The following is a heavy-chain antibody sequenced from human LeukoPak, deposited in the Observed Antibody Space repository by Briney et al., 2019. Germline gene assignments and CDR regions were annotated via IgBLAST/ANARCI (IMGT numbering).Heavy chain of an antibody. CDR3: ARDLGYSSSWYEDY. V-gene: IGHV1-69*13. CDR1: GYTFTSNY. CDR2: IIPIFGTA. Sequence: SVKVSCKASGYTFTSNYIHWVRQAPGQGLEWMGGIIPIFGTANYAQKFQGRATITADESTSTAYMELSSLRSEDTAVYYCARDLGYSSSWYEDYWGQGTLVTVSS. J-gene: IGHJ4*02. D-gene: IGHD6-13*01.